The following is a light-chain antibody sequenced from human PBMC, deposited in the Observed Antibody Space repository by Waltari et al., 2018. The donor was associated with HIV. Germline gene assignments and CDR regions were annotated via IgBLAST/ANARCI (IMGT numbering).Light chain of an antibody. Sequence: DIVMTQSPDSLAVSLGERATINCKSSQSVFYNSNKKNYFAWYQQKPGQPPKMIMYWASNRESGVPDRFSGSGSGTDFTRTISSLQAEDVAVYYCQQYYSTPLTFGGGTKVEIK. J-gene: IGKJ4*01. CDR3: QQYYSTPLT. V-gene: IGKV4-1*01. CDR2: WAS. CDR1: QSVFYNSNKKNY.